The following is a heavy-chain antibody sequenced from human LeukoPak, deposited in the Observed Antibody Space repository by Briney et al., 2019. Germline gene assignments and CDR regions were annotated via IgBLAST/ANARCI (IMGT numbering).Heavy chain of an antibody. CDR2: INHSGST. V-gene: IGHV4-34*01. Sequence: PSETLSLTCAVYGGSFSGYYWSWIRRPPGKGLEWIGEINHSGSTNYNPSLKSRVTISVDTSKNQFSLKLSSVTAADTAVYYCARVPADSSSWYFPTYYFDYWGQGTLVTVSS. D-gene: IGHD6-13*01. J-gene: IGHJ4*02. CDR1: GGSFSGYY. CDR3: ARVPADSSSWYFPTYYFDY.